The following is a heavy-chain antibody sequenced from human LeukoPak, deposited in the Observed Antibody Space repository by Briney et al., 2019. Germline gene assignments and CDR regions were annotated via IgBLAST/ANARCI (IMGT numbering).Heavy chain of an antibody. J-gene: IGHJ4*02. Sequence: GESLMISCKGSGYSFTTYWISWVRQMPGKGLEWMGRIDPSDSYTDYSPSFQGHVSISVDKSISTAYLQWSSLKASDTAMYYCARRGRYSGSYYSLGYWGQGTLVTVSS. CDR1: GYSFTTYW. D-gene: IGHD1-26*01. CDR2: IDPSDSYT. CDR3: ARRGRYSGSYYSLGY. V-gene: IGHV5-10-1*01.